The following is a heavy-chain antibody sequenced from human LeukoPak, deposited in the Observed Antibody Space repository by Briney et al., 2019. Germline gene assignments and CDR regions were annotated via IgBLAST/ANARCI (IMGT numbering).Heavy chain of an antibody. Sequence: PGGSLRLSCAASGFTFSSYWMHWVRQAPGKGLVWVSRINTDESSTNYADSVKGRFTISRDNAKNTLYLQTNSLRAEDTAVYYCAREHASGRPFDYWGQGTLVTVSS. J-gene: IGHJ4*02. D-gene: IGHD3-10*01. CDR2: INTDESST. CDR3: AREHASGRPFDY. CDR1: GFTFSSYW. V-gene: IGHV3-74*01.